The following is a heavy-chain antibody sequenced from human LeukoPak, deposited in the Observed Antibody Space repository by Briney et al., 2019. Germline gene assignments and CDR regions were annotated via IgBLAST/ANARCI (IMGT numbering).Heavy chain of an antibody. CDR1: GFTFSSYA. D-gene: IGHD1-7*01. CDR3: ARTSQLDP. CDR2: ISGSGGST. Sequence: PGGSLRLSCAAPGFTFSSYAMSWVRQAPGKGLEWVSVISGSGGSTSYADSVKGRFTISRDNAKNSLYLQMNSLRDEDTAVYYCARTSQLDPWGQGTLVTVSS. V-gene: IGHV3-23*01. J-gene: IGHJ5*02.